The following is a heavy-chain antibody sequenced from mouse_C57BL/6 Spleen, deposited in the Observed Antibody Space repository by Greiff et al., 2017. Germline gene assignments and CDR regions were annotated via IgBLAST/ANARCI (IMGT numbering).Heavy chain of an antibody. D-gene: IGHD1-1*01. V-gene: IGHV14-4*01. Sequence: EVQVVEPGAELVRPGASVKLSCTASGFNIKDDYMHWVKQRPEQGLEWIGWIDPENGDTEYASKFQGKATITADTSSNTAYLQLSSLTSEDTAVDYCTTLYGNAMDCWGQGASVTVSS. CDR2: IDPENGDT. CDR3: TTLYGNAMDC. J-gene: IGHJ4*01. CDR1: GFNIKDDY.